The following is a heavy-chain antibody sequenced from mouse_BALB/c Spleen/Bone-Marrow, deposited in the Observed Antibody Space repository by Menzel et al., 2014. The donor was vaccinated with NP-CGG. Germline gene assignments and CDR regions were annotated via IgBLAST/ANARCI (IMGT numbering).Heavy chain of an antibody. V-gene: IGHV1-74*01. CDR1: DYSFTSYW. J-gene: IGHJ1*01. D-gene: IGHD2-2*01. CDR3: ARGGYDGWCFDV. CDR2: IHPSDSET. Sequence: QVQLKQSGAELVRPGASVKLSCRASDYSFTSYWVNWVKQRPGQGLEWIGMIHPSDSETRLNQKFKDKATLTVDKSSSTAYMQLSSPTSEDSAVYYCARGGYDGWCFDVWGAGTTVTVSS.